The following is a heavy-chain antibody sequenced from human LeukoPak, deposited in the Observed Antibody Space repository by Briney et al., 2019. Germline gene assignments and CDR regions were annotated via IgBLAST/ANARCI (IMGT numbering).Heavy chain of an antibody. CDR2: INSDGSST. Sequence: PGGSLRLSCAASGFTFSSYWMHWVRQAPGKGLVWVSRINSDGSSTTYADSVKGRFTISRDSAKNTLYLQMNSLRAEDTAVYYCARWETTVTTLDYWGQGTLVTVSS. J-gene: IGHJ4*02. CDR1: GFTFSSYW. V-gene: IGHV3-74*01. D-gene: IGHD4-17*01. CDR3: ARWETTVTTLDY.